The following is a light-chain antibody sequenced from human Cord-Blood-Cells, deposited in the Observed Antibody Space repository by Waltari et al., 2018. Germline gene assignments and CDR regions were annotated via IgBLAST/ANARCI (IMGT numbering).Light chain of an antibody. CDR2: GAS. Sequence: EIVLTQSPGTLSLSPGERATLSCRASQSVSSSYLAWYQQKPGQAPRLLIYGASSRATGITDRFSGSRSGTDFTLTISRLEPEDFAVYYCQQYGSSPRTFGQGTKVEIK. CDR1: QSVSSSY. V-gene: IGKV3-20*01. J-gene: IGKJ1*01. CDR3: QQYGSSPRT.